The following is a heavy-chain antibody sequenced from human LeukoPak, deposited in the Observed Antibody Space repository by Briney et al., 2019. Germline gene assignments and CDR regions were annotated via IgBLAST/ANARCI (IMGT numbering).Heavy chain of an antibody. Sequence: GASVKVSCKASGYTFTGYYMHWVRQAPGQGLEWMGWINPNSGGTNFAQKFQGRVTMTRDTSISTAYMELSRLRSDDTAVYYCARDVGFGEILNWFDPWGQGTLVTVSS. V-gene: IGHV1-2*02. D-gene: IGHD3-10*01. J-gene: IGHJ5*02. CDR3: ARDVGFGEILNWFDP. CDR2: INPNSGGT. CDR1: GYTFTGYY.